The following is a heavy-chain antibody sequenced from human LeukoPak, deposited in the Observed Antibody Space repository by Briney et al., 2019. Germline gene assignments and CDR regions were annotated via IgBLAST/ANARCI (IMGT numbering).Heavy chain of an antibody. CDR2: IRWNSGSI. Sequence: SGGSLRLSCAASGFTFDDYAMHWVRQAPGKGLEWVSGIRWNSGSIGYADSVKGRFTISRDNAKNSLYLQMNSLRAEDTALYCCAKGPPGLYSGYYSDYWGQGTLVTVSS. CDR1: GFTFDDYA. D-gene: IGHD5-12*01. J-gene: IGHJ4*02. V-gene: IGHV3-9*01. CDR3: AKGPPGLYSGYYSDY.